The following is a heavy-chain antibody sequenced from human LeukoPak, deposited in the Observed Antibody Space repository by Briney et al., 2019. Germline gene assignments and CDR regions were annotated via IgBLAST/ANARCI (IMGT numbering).Heavy chain of an antibody. V-gene: IGHV7-4-1*02. CDR2: ININTGNP. J-gene: IGHJ4*02. D-gene: IGHD3-22*01. CDR1: GYTFTSYA. Sequence: ASVKVSCKASGYTFTSYAMNWVRQAPGQGLEWMGWININTGNPTYAQGFTGRFVFSLDTSVSTSYLQISSLKAEDTAVYYCARAYYYDSSGYCYNSELFDYWGQGTLVTVSS. CDR3: ARAYYYDSSGYCYNSELFDY.